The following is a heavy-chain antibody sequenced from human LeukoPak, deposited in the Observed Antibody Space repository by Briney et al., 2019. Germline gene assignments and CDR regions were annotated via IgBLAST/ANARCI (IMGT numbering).Heavy chain of an antibody. CDR1: GGSISSSSYY. CDR2: IYYSGST. D-gene: IGHD2-2*01. CDR3: ANSLGYCSSTSCYWAWFDP. J-gene: IGHJ5*02. Sequence: SETLSLTCTVSGGSISSSSYYWGWIRQPPGKGLEWVGSIYYSGSTYYNPSLKSRVTISVDTSKNQFSLKLSSVTAADTAVYYCANSLGYCSSTSCYWAWFDPWGQGTLVTVSS. V-gene: IGHV4-39*01.